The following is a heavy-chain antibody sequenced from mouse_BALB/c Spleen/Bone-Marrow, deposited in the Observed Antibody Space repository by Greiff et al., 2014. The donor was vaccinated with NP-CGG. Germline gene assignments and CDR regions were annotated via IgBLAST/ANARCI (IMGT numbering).Heavy chain of an antibody. Sequence: EVQLQQSGPELVKPGASVKMSCKASGYTFTSYVMHWVKQKPGQGLEWIGYINPYNDGTKYNEKFKGKATLTSDKSSSTAYMERSSLTSEDSAVYYCARGITTVVPYAMDYWGQGTSVTVSS. CDR1: GYTFTSYV. CDR3: ARGITTVVPYAMDY. J-gene: IGHJ4*01. CDR2: INPYNDGT. D-gene: IGHD1-1*01. V-gene: IGHV1-14*01.